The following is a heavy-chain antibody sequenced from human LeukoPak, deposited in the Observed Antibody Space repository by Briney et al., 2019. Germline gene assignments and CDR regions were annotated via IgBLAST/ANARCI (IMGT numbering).Heavy chain of an antibody. Sequence: GGSLRLSCLTSGFTLSTNAMSWVRQAPGKGLEWISGISGSGASTYYADSVKGRFTISRDGSRNTLYLQMNSLRGDDTAVYYCAKDVGKWESLHFFDYWGQGTLVTVSS. CDR3: AKDVGKWESLHFFDY. J-gene: IGHJ4*02. CDR1: GFTLSTNA. CDR2: ISGSGAST. D-gene: IGHD1-26*01. V-gene: IGHV3-23*01.